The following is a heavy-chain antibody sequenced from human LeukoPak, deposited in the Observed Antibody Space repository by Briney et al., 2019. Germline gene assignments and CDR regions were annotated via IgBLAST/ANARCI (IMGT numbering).Heavy chain of an antibody. V-gene: IGHV3-23*01. CDR2: ISGSGGST. J-gene: IGHJ4*02. CDR1: GFTFSSYA. Sequence: PGGSLRLSCAASGFTFSSYAMSWVRQAPGKGLEWVSAISGSGGSTYYADSVKGRFTISRDNSKNTLYLQMNSLRAEDTAVYYCARDNYDSSGPYYFDYWGQGTLVTVSS. CDR3: ARDNYDSSGPYYFDY. D-gene: IGHD3-22*01.